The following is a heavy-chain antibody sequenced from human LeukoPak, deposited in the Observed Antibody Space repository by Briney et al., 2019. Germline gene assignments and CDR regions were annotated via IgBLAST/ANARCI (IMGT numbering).Heavy chain of an antibody. CDR3: ARGGYGDYRWFDP. CDR2: ISTNTGTP. V-gene: IGHV7-4-1*02. D-gene: IGHD4-17*01. J-gene: IGHJ5*02. Sequence: GASVKVSCKASGYTLTAYPINWVRQAPGQGLEWMGWISTNTGTPTFAQGFTGRFVFSLDTSVSTAYLQISSLKAEDTAMYYCARGGYGDYRWFDPWGQGTLVTVSS. CDR1: GYTLTAYP.